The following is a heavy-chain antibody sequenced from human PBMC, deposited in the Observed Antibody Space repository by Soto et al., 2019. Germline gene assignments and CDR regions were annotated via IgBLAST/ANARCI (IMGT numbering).Heavy chain of an antibody. CDR1: GGSISSGDYY. D-gene: IGHD6-6*01. V-gene: IGHV4-30-4*01. CDR2: IYYSGST. Sequence: PSETLSLTCTVSGGSISSGDYYWSWIRQPPGKGLEWIGYIYYSGSTYYNPSLKSRVTISVDKSKNQFSLKLSSVTAADTAVYYCALLAAKLRVFDYWGQGTLVTVSS. J-gene: IGHJ4*02. CDR3: ALLAAKLRVFDY.